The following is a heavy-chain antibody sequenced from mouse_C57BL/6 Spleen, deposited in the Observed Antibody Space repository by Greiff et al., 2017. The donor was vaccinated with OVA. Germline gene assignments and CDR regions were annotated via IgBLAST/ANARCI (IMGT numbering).Heavy chain of an antibody. J-gene: IGHJ3*01. CDR3: ARSGDSNPFAY. Sequence: VKLQQSGAELVMPGASVKLSCKASGYTFTSYWMHWVKQRPGQGLEWIGEIDPSDSYTNYNQKFKGKSTLTVDKSSSTAYMQLSSLTSEDSAVYYCARSGDSNPFAYWGQGTLVTVSA. D-gene: IGHD2-5*01. CDR1: GYTFTSYW. CDR2: IDPSDSYT. V-gene: IGHV1-69*01.